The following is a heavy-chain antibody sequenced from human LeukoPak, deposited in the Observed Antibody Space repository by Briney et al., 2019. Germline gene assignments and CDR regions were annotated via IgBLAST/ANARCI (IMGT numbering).Heavy chain of an antibody. CDR1: GFTFSNAW. CDR3: TTEQYYDFWSGYYWDFDY. V-gene: IGHV3-15*01. CDR2: IKSKTDGGTT. J-gene: IGHJ4*02. Sequence: PGGSLRLSCAASGFTFSNAWMSWVRQAPGKGLEWVGRIKSKTDGGTTDYAAPVKGRFTTSRDDSKNTLYLQMNSLKTEDTAVYYCTTEQYYDFWSGYYWDFDYWGQGTLVTVSS. D-gene: IGHD3-3*01.